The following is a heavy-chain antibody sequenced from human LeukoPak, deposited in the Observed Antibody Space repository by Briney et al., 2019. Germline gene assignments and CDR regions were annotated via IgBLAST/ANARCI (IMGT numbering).Heavy chain of an antibody. CDR2: ISYDGSNK. V-gene: IGHV3-30-3*01. Sequence: GGSLRLSCAASGFTFSSYAMHWVRRAPGKGLEWVAVISYDGSNKYYADSVKGRFTISRDNSKNTLYLQMNSLRAEDTAVYYCARDLKLEWFGELLFSYYYGMDVWGQGTTVTVSS. CDR3: ARDLKLEWFGELLFSYYYGMDV. D-gene: IGHD3-10*01. CDR1: GFTFSSYA. J-gene: IGHJ6*02.